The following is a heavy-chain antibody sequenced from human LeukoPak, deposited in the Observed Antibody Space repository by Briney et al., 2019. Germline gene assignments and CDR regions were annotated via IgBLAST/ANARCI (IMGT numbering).Heavy chain of an antibody. V-gene: IGHV3-66*01. J-gene: IGHJ3*02. D-gene: IGHD6-19*01. CDR2: IYSTGIT. Sequence: GGSLRLTCAVSGFSVSSNYVSWVRQAPGKGLEWVSVIYSTGITFYADSVKGRFTTSRDNSKNTLYLQMNSLRAEDTAVYYCAREAPYSSGSHGGAFDIWGQGTMVTVSS. CDR1: GFSVSSNY. CDR3: AREAPYSSGSHGGAFDI.